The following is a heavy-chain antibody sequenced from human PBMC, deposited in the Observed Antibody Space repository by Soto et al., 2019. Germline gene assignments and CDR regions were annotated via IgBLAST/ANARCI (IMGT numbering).Heavy chain of an antibody. CDR3: ARSGGSSSGGSY. J-gene: IGHJ4*02. CDR2: IYYSGST. V-gene: IGHV4-39*01. Sequence: SETLSLTCTVSGGSISSSSYYWGWIRQPPGKGLEWIGSIYYSGSTYYNPSLKSRVTISVDTSKNQFSLKLSSVTAADTAVYYCARSGGSSSGGSYWGQGTLVTVSS. CDR1: GGSISSSSYY. D-gene: IGHD6-19*01.